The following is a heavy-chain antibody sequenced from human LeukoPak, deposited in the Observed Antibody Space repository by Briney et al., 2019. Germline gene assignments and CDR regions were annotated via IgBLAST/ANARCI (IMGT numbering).Heavy chain of an antibody. D-gene: IGHD3-10*01. CDR3: VKVKTGFQD. CDR1: GFSLSNYW. CDR2: TSGDGMST. V-gene: IGHV3-74*01. Sequence: SGGSLRLSCAASGFSLSNYWMHWVRQAPGKGLVWVGRTSGDGMSTNYADIVKGRVTISRDNAKSTLSLQMNSLKVEDTALYYCVKVKTGFQDWDQGTLVTVSS. J-gene: IGHJ1*01.